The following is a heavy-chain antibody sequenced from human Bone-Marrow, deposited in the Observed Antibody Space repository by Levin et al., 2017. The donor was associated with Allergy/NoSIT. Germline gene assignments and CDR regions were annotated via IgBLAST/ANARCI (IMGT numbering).Heavy chain of an antibody. CDR3: AGDGYSGYDGGGFDY. J-gene: IGHJ4*02. CDR1: GFNFGSYW. D-gene: IGHD5-12*01. CDR2: IREDGSEK. Sequence: GESLKISCAASGFNFGSYWMSWVRQAPGKGLEWVAKIREDGSEKDHVASVKGRFTISRDNAQNALFLQMNSLRAEDTAVYYCAGDGYSGYDGGGFDYWGQGTLVTVSS. V-gene: IGHV3-7*01.